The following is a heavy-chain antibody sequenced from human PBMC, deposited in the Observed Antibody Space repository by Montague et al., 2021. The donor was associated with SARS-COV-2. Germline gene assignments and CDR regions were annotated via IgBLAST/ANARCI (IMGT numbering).Heavy chain of an antibody. Sequence: SETLSLTCTVSGGSISSRSYYWGWIRQPPGKGLEWIGSIYYSGSTYYXXXLKSRVTISVDTSKNQFSLKLSSVTAADTAVYYCARLRGDYGGTYDTFDIWGQGTMVPVSS. CDR3: ARLRGDYGGTYDTFDI. CDR2: IYYSGST. D-gene: IGHD4-23*01. CDR1: GGSISSRSYY. V-gene: IGHV4-39*01. J-gene: IGHJ3*02.